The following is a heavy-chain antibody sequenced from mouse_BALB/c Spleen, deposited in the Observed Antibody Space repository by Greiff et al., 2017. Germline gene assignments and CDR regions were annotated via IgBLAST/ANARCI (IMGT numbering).Heavy chain of an antibody. Sequence: VQLKESGPELVKPGASVKISCKASGYAFSSSWMNWVKQRPGQGLEWIGRIYPGDGDTNYNGKFKGKATLTADKSSSTAYMQLSSLTSVDSAVYFCAREVIYYYGSSYGYYAMDYWGQGTSVTVSS. CDR3: AREVIYYYGSSYGYYAMDY. V-gene: IGHV1-82*01. D-gene: IGHD1-1*01. CDR1: GYAFSSSW. CDR2: IYPGDGDT. J-gene: IGHJ4*01.